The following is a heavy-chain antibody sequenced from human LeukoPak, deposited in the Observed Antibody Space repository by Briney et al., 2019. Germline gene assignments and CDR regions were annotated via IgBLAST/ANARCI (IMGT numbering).Heavy chain of an antibody. V-gene: IGHV1-2*02. CDR1: GYTFTGYY. D-gene: IGHD3-22*01. Sequence: ASVKVSCKASGYTFTGYYMRWVRQAPGQGLEWMGWINPNSGGTNYAQKFQGRVTMTRDTSISTAYMELSRLRSDDTAVYYCARDFGYYYDSSGYYKENWFDPWGQGTLVTVSS. CDR2: INPNSGGT. CDR3: ARDFGYYYDSSGYYKENWFDP. J-gene: IGHJ5*02.